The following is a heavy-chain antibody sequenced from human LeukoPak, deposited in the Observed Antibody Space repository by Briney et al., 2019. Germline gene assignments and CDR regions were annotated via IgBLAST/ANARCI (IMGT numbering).Heavy chain of an antibody. CDR2: ISGDGGST. CDR3: AKDRGGYSFGWTFVY. J-gene: IGHJ4*02. V-gene: IGHV3-43*02. Sequence: GGSLRLSCAASGFTFDDYVMHWVRQAPGKGLEWVSLISGDGGSTYYADSVKGRFTISRDNSKNSLYLQRNRLRTEDTALYYCAKDRGGYSFGWTFVYWGQGTLVTVSS. CDR1: GFTFDDYV. D-gene: IGHD5-18*01.